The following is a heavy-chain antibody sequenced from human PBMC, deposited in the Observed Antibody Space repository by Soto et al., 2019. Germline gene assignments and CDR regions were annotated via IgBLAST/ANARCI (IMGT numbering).Heavy chain of an antibody. CDR2: IKSKTDGGTT. CDR3: TTEKLRAKYYDIFLPPYYYYYYGMDV. J-gene: IGHJ6*02. D-gene: IGHD3-9*01. CDR1: GFTFSNAW. Sequence: AGGSLRLSCAASGFTFSNAWMNWVRQAPGKGLEWVGRIKSKTDGGTTDYAAPVKGRFTISRDDSKNTLYLQMNSLKTEDTAVYYCTTEKLRAKYYDIFLPPYYYYYYGMDVWGQGTTVTVSS. V-gene: IGHV3-15*07.